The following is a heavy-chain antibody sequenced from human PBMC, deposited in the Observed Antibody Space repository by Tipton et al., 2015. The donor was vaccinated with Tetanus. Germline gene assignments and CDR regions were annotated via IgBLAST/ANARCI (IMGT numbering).Heavy chain of an antibody. CDR1: GFTFSTLG. J-gene: IGHJ4*02. D-gene: IGHD2-15*01. CDR3: VWEGDGSGGRCFSGDLDN. CDR2: VWYDGTRK. Sequence: SLRLSCAASGFTFSTLGMHWVRQAPGKGLEWVSLVWYDGTRKYYTGSVEGRFTISRDNSKNKLYLQVNSLRAGDTAGYYCVWEGDGSGGRCFSGDLDNRGPGTPGTVSS. V-gene: IGHV3-33*01.